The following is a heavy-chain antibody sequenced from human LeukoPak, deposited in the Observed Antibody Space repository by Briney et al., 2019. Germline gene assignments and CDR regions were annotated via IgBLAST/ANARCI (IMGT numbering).Heavy chain of an antibody. CDR2: IHYSGST. V-gene: IGHV4-59*01. CDR1: GASISSYY. Sequence: SETLSLTCTVSGASISSYYWSWIRQPPGKGLEWIGYIHYSGSTNYNSSLKSRVTISLDTSKNQFSLKLRSVTAADTAVYYCASIPAAIGFFGELYPFHYWGQGTLVTVSS. D-gene: IGHD3-10*01. J-gene: IGHJ4*02. CDR3: ASIPAAIGFFGELYPFHY.